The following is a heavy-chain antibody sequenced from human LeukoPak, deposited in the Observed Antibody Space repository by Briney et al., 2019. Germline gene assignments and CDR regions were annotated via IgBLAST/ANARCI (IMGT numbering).Heavy chain of an antibody. CDR1: GDSISSYY. CDR2: VYSSGST. CDR3: ARLDYSNYLIDY. J-gene: IGHJ4*02. D-gene: IGHD4-11*01. Sequence: SETLSLTCTVSGDSISSYYWSWLRQPPGKGLEWIGYVYSSGSTNYNPSLKSRVTMSVDTSKNQFSLNLNSVTAADTAVYYCARLDYSNYLIDYWGQGTLVTVSS. V-gene: IGHV4-4*09.